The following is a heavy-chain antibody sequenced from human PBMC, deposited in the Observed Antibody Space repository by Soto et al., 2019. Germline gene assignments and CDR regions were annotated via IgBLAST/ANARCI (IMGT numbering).Heavy chain of an antibody. CDR3: AKDGGKAGYFGNWFHP. CDR1: GGTFSNYA. V-gene: IGHV1-69*15. Sequence: QVQLVQSGAEVKKPGSSVKVSCKASGGTFSNYAITWVRQAPGQGLEWLGRIIPIFGSANYAQKFQGRVTITADESTTTAYMELSSLRSDDTAVYYCAKDGGKAGYFGNWFHPWGQGTLVTVSS. D-gene: IGHD5-12*01. J-gene: IGHJ5*02. CDR2: IIPIFGSA.